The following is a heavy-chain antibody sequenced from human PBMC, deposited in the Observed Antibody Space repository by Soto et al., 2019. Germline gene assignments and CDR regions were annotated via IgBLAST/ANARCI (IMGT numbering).Heavy chain of an antibody. CDR2: ISSNGGST. V-gene: IGHV3-64D*06. CDR3: VKGPDSTAQEY. Sequence: PGGSLRLSCSASGFTFSSYAMHWVRQAPGKGLEYVSAISSNGGSTYYADSVKGRFTISRDNSKNTLYLQMSSLRAEDTAVYYCVKGPDSTAQEYWGQGTLATVSS. CDR1: GFTFSSYA. J-gene: IGHJ4*02. D-gene: IGHD5-18*01.